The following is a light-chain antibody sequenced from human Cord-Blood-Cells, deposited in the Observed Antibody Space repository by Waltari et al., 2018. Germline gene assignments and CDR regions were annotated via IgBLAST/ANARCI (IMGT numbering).Light chain of an antibody. Sequence: EIVLTQSPGTLSLSPGERATLPCRASQSVSSSYLAWYQQKPGQAPRLLIYGASSRATGIPDRFSGSGSGTDFTLTISRLETEDFAVYYCQQYGSSPPTFGQGTKVEIK. CDR1: QSVSSSY. CDR2: GAS. CDR3: QQYGSSPPT. V-gene: IGKV3-20*01. J-gene: IGKJ1*01.